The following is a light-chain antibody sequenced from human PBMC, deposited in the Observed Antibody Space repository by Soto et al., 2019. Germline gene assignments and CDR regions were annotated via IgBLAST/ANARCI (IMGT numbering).Light chain of an antibody. V-gene: IGKV1-39*01. CDR3: QQTYRSPRT. J-gene: IGKJ1*01. CDR2: GAS. CDR1: QSITIY. Sequence: DIQMTQSPSSLSASVGDRVTISCRASQSITIYLNWYQQTPGKAPRLLIYGASTLQTGVPSRFSGSGSMTDFTLTISNLQPEGFATYFWQQTYRSPRTFGPGTKVDI.